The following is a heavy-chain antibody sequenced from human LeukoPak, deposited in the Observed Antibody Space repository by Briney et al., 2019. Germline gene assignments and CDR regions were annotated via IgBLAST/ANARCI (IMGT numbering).Heavy chain of an antibody. V-gene: IGHV4-34*01. CDR3: ARGQAYYDFWSGHSSPDY. J-gene: IGHJ4*02. D-gene: IGHD3-3*01. CDR1: GGSFSGYY. CDR2: INHSGST. Sequence: PSETLSLTCAVYGGSFSGYYWSWIRQPPGEGLEWIGEINHSGSTNYNPSLKSRVTISVDTSKNQFSLKLSSVTAADTAVYYCARGQAYYDFWSGHSSPDYWGQGTLVTVSS.